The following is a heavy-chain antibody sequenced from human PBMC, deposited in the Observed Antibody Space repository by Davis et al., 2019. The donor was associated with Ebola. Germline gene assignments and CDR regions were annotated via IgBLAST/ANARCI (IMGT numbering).Heavy chain of an antibody. D-gene: IGHD3-10*01. CDR1: GGSISSYY. CDR3: ARGTITMVRADYSMDV. Sequence: PSETLSLTCTVSGGSISSYYWSWIRQPAGKGLEWIGRIYTSGSTNYNPSLKSRVTMSVDTSKNQFSLKLSSVTAADTAVYYCARGTITMVRADYSMDVWGQGTTVTVSS. CDR2: IYTSGST. J-gene: IGHJ6*02. V-gene: IGHV4-4*07.